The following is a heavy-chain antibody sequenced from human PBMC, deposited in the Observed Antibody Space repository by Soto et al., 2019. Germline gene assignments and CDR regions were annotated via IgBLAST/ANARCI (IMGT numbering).Heavy chain of an antibody. CDR3: AGGGEYSDYALDS. CDR1: GFTFSTYW. CDR2: IKPDGSSA. D-gene: IGHD5-12*01. J-gene: IGHJ4*02. Sequence: EVQLVESGGGLTEPGVSLRLSCAASGFTFSTYWMHWVRQAPGEGLVWVSRIKPDGSSASYADSVKGRFTISRDNAKNTLYLQMNSLRGEDTAVYYCAGGGEYSDYALDSCGQGTLVTASS. V-gene: IGHV3-74*01.